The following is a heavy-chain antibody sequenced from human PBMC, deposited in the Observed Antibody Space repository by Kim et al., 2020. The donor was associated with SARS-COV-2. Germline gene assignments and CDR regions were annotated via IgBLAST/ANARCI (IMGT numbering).Heavy chain of an antibody. CDR3: ARGNAHAFEY. Sequence: TRYADSVKGRISISRDNPKNTLYLQMNNLRAEDTGVYYCARGNAHAFEYWGQGTLVTVSS. J-gene: IGHJ4*02. V-gene: IGHV3-74*01. D-gene: IGHD1-1*01. CDR2: T.